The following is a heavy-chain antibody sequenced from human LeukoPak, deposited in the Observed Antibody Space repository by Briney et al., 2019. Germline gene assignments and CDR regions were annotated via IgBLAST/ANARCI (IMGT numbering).Heavy chain of an antibody. Sequence: PGGSLRLSCAASGFTFSSYWMSWVRQAPGKGLEWVANIKQDGSEIYYVDYVKGRFTISRDNAKNSLFLQMTSLRDEDTAVFYCAKYSYGSGTSFYSWGQGTLVTVSS. CDR2: IKQDGSEI. J-gene: IGHJ5*01. CDR3: AKYSYGSGTSFYS. D-gene: IGHD3-10*01. CDR1: GFTFSSYW. V-gene: IGHV3-7*01.